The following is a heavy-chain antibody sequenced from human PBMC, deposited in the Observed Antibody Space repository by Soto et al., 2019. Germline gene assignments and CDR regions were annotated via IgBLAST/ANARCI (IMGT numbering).Heavy chain of an antibody. D-gene: IGHD3-9*01. J-gene: IGHJ4*02. CDR3: ARLSVGYDTWAGRDY. V-gene: IGHV3-73*02. CDR1: GFTFTASA. CDR2: IRSEVNSYAT. Sequence: EVQLVESGGGLVQPGGSLELSCVVSGFTFTASAMHWVRQASGRGLEWVGRIRSEVNSYATAYAASVEGRFFISREDSKNTEYRQMNSLRTEDTAVYFCARLSVGYDTWAGRDYWGQGTLVTVSS.